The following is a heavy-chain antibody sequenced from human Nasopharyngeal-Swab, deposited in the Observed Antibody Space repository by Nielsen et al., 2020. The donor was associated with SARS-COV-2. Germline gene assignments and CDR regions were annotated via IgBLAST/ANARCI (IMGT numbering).Heavy chain of an antibody. CDR2: INAGNGNT. V-gene: IGHV1-3*01. J-gene: IGHJ5*02. Sequence: ASVKVSCKASGYTFTSYTMHWVRQAPGQRLEWMGWINAGNGNTKYSQKFQGRVTITRDTSASTAYMELNSLRAEDTAVYYCARESTIFGVAQTWGQGTLVTVSS. D-gene: IGHD3-3*01. CDR3: ARESTIFGVAQT. CDR1: GYTFTSYT.